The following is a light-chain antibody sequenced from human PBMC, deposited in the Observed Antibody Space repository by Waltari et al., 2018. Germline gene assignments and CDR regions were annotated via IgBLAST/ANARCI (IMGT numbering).Light chain of an antibody. CDR1: QSVRTY. V-gene: IGKV3-11*01. CDR2: DAS. CDR3: QERSNWPGGA. Sequence: EIVLTQSPATVSLSPGERATLSCRASQSVRTYLAWYQHRPGQAPRLLIYDASNRATGVPARFSGSGSGTDFTLTISGLQPEDFAVYYCQERSNWPGGAFGGGTKVEIK. J-gene: IGKJ4*01.